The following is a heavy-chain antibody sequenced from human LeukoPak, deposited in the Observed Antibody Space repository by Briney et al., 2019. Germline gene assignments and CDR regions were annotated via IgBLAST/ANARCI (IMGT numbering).Heavy chain of an antibody. CDR1: GFDFISYG. V-gene: IGHV3-33*01. CDR2: IWFDGTNI. J-gene: IGHJ4*02. CDR3: ARDSLPMAVTGPFDH. Sequence: GGPLSLSCQASGFDFISYGMHWVRRAPGKGLEWVTSIWFDGTNIHYPDSVKGRVTISRDNSKSALYVQMNSLRADDTAIYYCARDSLPMAVTGPFDHWGQGALVTV. D-gene: IGHD6-19*01.